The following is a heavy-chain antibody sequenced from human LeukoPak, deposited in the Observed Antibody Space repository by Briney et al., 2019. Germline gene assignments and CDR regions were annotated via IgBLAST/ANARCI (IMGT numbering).Heavy chain of an antibody. J-gene: IGHJ1*01. Sequence: GESLKISCNASGYXFSTYWIGWVRQMPGKGLEWMGIIYPGDSDTRYSPSFQGQVTISADKSISTAYLQWSSLKASDSAMYYCARHATGLLWGQGTLVTVSS. CDR1: GYXFSTYW. CDR2: IYPGDSDT. CDR3: ARHATGLL. V-gene: IGHV5-51*01.